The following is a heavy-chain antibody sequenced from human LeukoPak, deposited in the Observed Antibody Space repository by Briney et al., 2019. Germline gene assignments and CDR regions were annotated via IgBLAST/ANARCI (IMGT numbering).Heavy chain of an antibody. D-gene: IGHD1-1*01. CDR2: ISASGGST. CDR3: AKHAGTTRQTKDY. V-gene: IGHV3-23*01. Sequence: PGGSLRLSCAVSGVIFNNYAMNWVRQAPGRGLEWVSVISASGGSTYYADSVKGRFTISRDNSNNRLYLEMNSLRAEDTAVYYCAKHAGTTRQTKDYWGQGTLVTVSS. J-gene: IGHJ4*02. CDR1: GVIFNNYA.